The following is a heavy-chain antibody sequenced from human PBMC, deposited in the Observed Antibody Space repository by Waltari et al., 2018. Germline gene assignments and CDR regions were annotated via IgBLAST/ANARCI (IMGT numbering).Heavy chain of an antibody. V-gene: IGHV4-59*01. D-gene: IGHD3-16*01. CDR1: VGSISTYY. Sequence: QVQMQESGPGLVKHSDTLPLACTISVGSISTYYWGWVRQPPEKGLEWIGYIYYTWDTNYNPSLKSRVTISLGTSTDQFSLRLNSVTAADTAVYFCAKNRFDMDVWGKGTTVIVSS. CDR2: IYYTWDT. CDR3: AKNRFDMDV. J-gene: IGHJ6*03.